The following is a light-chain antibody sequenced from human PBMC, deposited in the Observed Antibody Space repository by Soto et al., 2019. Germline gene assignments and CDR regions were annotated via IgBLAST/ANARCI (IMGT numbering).Light chain of an antibody. Sequence: EIVMTQSPATLSVSPGEKATLTCRASQSVGTNVAWYQLKAGQAPRVLINSASTRPTGIPARFSGSGAGTEFTLTSSSLQSEDFAIYYCQQYIKWPRTFGQGTKVDIK. CDR2: SAS. V-gene: IGKV3-15*01. CDR1: QSVGTN. J-gene: IGKJ1*01. CDR3: QQYIKWPRT.